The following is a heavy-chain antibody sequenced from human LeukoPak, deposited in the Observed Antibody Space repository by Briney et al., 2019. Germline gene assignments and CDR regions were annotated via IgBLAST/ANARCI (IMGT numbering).Heavy chain of an antibody. Sequence: PSETLSLTCAVYGGSFSGYYWSWIRQPPGKGLEWIGEINHSGSTNYNPSLKSRVTISVDTSKKQFSLKLSSVTAADTAVYYCARVSFGELVNWFDPWGQGTLVTVSS. CDR2: INHSGST. J-gene: IGHJ5*02. CDR3: ARVSFGELVNWFDP. D-gene: IGHD3-10*01. CDR1: GGSFSGYY. V-gene: IGHV4-34*01.